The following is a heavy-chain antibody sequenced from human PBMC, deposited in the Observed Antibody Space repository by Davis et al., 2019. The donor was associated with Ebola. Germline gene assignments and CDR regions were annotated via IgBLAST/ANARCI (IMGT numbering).Heavy chain of an antibody. CDR2: INKDGSQK. Sequence: GESLKISCAASGFSFSSHWMTWVRQAPGKGLESVAKINKDGSQKYYVDSVKGRFTISRDNAQNSLYLQMNSLRAEDTAIYYCARGGITDQYFDSWGQGTVVTVSS. CDR1: GFSFSSHW. V-gene: IGHV3-7*03. D-gene: IGHD3-16*01. J-gene: IGHJ4*02. CDR3: ARGGITDQYFDS.